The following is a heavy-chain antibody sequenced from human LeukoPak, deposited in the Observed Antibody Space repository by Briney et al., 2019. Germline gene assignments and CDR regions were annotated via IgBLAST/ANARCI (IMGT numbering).Heavy chain of an antibody. CDR1: GFTFSSYT. J-gene: IGHJ4*02. V-gene: IGHV3-30-3*01. CDR2: ISKDGSYK. CDR3: ARDLSASFDY. Sequence: PGGSLRPSCVASGFTFSSYTIHWVRQAPGKGLEWVAVISKDGSYKYYADSVKGRFTISRDNSKNTLYLQMNSLRTEDTAVYYCARDLSASFDYWGQGTLVTVSS.